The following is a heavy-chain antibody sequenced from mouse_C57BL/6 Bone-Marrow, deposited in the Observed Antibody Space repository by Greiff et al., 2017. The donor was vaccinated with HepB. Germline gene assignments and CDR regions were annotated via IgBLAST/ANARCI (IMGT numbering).Heavy chain of an antibody. V-gene: IGHV3-6*01. Sequence: EVQLVESGPGLVKPSQSLSLTCSVTGYSITSGYYWNWIRQYPGNKLEWMGYISYDGSNNYNPSLKNRISITRDTSKNQFFLKLNSVTTEDTATYYCARRGDGYYFDYWGQGTTLTVSS. CDR1: GYSITSGYY. CDR3: ARRGDGYYFDY. J-gene: IGHJ2*01. CDR2: ISYDGSN. D-gene: IGHD2-3*01.